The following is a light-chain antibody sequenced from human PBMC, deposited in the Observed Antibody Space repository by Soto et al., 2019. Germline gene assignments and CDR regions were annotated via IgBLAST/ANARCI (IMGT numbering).Light chain of an antibody. CDR2: GAS. CDR3: QQYSSWPRT. Sequence: EIVVTQSPSSLSGSPLERGTLSCRASQSVSRNLAWYQQKLGQAPRLPIYGASTGATGLPDRFSGSGSETEFTLTISSLQSEDFAVYFCQQYSSWPRTFSQGTKVDIK. V-gene: IGKV3-15*01. J-gene: IGKJ1*01. CDR1: QSVSRN.